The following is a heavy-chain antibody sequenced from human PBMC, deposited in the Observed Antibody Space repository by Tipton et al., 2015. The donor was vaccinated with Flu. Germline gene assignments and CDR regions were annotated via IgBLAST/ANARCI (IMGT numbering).Heavy chain of an antibody. CDR3: ARFSVRGESDY. D-gene: IGHD3-10*01. CDR2: VYYSGNT. CDR1: GASVTSSRYY. J-gene: IGHJ4*02. V-gene: IGHV4-39*07. Sequence: TLSLTCSVSGASVTSSRYYWGWIRQPPGQGLEWIGTVYYSGNTHYNPSLESRVTISYDSSKNQFSLRLKSVTAADTAVYYCARFSVRGESDYWGQGTLVTVSS.